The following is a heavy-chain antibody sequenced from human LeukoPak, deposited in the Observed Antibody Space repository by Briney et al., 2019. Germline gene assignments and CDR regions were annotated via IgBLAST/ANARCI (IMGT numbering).Heavy chain of an antibody. V-gene: IGHV4-4*07. CDR1: GGSISSYY. D-gene: IGHD3-10*01. J-gene: IGHJ4*02. Sequence: SETLSLTCTVSGGSISSYYWSWIRQPAGKGLEWIGRIYTSGSTNYNPSLKSRVTMSVDSSKNQFSLKLSSVTAADTAVYYCAGLYYYGSGSSFDYWGQGTLVTVSS. CDR3: AGLYYYGSGSSFDY. CDR2: IYTSGST.